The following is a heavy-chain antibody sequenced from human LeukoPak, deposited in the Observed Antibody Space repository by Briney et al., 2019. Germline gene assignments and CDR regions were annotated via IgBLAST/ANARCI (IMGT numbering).Heavy chain of an antibody. CDR2: IIPIFGTA. CDR3: ARTVHYFDY. V-gene: IGHV1-69*06. J-gene: IGHJ4*02. Sequence: ASVKVSCKASGGTFSSYAISWVRQAPGQGLGWMGRIIPIFGTANYAQKFQGRVTITADKSTSTAYMELSSLRSEDTAVYYCARTVHYFDYWGQGTLVTVSS. D-gene: IGHD1-1*01. CDR1: GGTFSSYA.